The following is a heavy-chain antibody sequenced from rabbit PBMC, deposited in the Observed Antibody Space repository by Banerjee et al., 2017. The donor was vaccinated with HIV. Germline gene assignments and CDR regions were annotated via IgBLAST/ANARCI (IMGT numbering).Heavy chain of an antibody. Sequence: QSLEESGGDLVKPGASLTLTCTASGFSFSSSYYMCWVRQAPGKGLEWIACIYAGSSGSTYYASWAKGRFTISKTSSTTVTLQMTSLTAADTATYFCARARGGSSSYYIYNLWGQGTLVTVS. CDR1: GFSFSSSYY. CDR3: ARARGGSSSYYIYNL. D-gene: IGHD1-1*01. J-gene: IGHJ4*01. V-gene: IGHV1S40*01. CDR2: IYAGSSGST.